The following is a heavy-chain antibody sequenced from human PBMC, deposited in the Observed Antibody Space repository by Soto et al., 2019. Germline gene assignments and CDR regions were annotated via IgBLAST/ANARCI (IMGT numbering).Heavy chain of an antibody. CDR2: IIPLIGTA. CDR3: ASPYCSSTNCYSYYYYGVDV. D-gene: IGHD2-2*01. V-gene: IGHV1-69*01. Sequence: GTSAEARWEERGGRIGYCARRWVRQATGQGLEWMGGIIPLIGTANYAQKFQGRVTITADESTTTVYMELSSLRSEDTAVDYCASPYCSSTNCYSYYYYGVDVWGQGNTVT. CDR1: GGRIGYCA. J-gene: IGHJ6*02.